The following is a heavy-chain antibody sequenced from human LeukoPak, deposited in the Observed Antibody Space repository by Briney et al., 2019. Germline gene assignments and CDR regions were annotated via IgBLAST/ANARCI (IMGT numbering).Heavy chain of an antibody. D-gene: IGHD1-26*01. V-gene: IGHV3-23*01. J-gene: IGHJ6*02. CDR2: ISGGGSA. CDR3: AKAVGATRGYYYSGMGV. CDR1: GFTFSSYA. Sequence: GGSLRLSCAASGFTFSSYALTWVRQAPGKGLEWVSAISGGGSAYYADSVKGRFTISRDSSMNTLYLQMNSLTAGDTALYYCAKAVGATRGYYYSGMGVWGQGTTVTVSS.